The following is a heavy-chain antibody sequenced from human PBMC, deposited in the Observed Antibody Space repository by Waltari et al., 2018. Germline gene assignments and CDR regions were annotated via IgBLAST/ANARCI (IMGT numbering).Heavy chain of an antibody. CDR1: GFIFSAYS. J-gene: IGHJ4*02. V-gene: IGHV3-21*01. D-gene: IGHD6-6*01. CDR2: ISASSTYI. Sequence: EVQLVASGGGLVKPGGSLSLSCAASGFIFSAYSINWVRQAPGKGLEWVSSISASSTYIYYADSMKGRFTISRDNAKNSLYLQMNSLRAEDTAVYYCASGYSSSSLDYWGQGTLVTVSS. CDR3: ASGYSSSSLDY.